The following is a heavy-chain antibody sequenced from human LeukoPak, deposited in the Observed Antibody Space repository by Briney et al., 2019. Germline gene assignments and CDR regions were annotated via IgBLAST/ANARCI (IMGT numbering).Heavy chain of an antibody. J-gene: IGHJ6*04. V-gene: IGHV3-49*04. D-gene: IGHD2-2*03. Sequence: GRSLRLSCTASGFTFGDYAMSWVRQAPGKGLEWVGFIRSKAYGGTTEYAASVKGRFTISRDDSKSIAYLQMNSLKTEDTAVYYCTRDPGINPGYCSSTSCYYDYYHGMDVWGKGTTVTVSS. CDR2: IRSKAYGGTT. CDR1: GFTFGDYA. CDR3: TRDPGINPGYCSSTSCYYDYYHGMDV.